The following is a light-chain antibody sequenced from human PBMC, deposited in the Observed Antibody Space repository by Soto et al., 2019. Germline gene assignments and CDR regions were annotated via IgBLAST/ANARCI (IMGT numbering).Light chain of an antibody. CDR2: KVS. Sequence: DVVMTQSPLSLPVTLGQPASISCRSSQSLVYSDENNYLNWFQQRPGHSPRRLIYKVSNRDSGGPDRFSGSGSGTDFTLKISRVEAEDVGVYYCMQGTHWPPTFGQGTKVEIK. J-gene: IGKJ1*01. V-gene: IGKV2-30*01. CDR1: QSLVYSDENNY. CDR3: MQGTHWPPT.